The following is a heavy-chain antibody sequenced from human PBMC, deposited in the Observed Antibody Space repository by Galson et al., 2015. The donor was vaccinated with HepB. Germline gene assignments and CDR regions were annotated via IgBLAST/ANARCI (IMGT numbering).Heavy chain of an antibody. CDR1: EFTFSSYW. J-gene: IGHJ6*04. D-gene: IGHD3-10*01. Sequence: SLRLSRAASEFTFSSYWMNWVRQAPGKGLEWVANINPDGSEKYYVASLKGRFTISRDNAKHSLYRQMDSLRAEDAAVYYCARRISLVRGIITKPDYYYGMDVWGKGTTVTVSS. CDR3: ARRISLVRGIITKPDYYYGMDV. CDR2: INPDGSEK. V-gene: IGHV3-7*03.